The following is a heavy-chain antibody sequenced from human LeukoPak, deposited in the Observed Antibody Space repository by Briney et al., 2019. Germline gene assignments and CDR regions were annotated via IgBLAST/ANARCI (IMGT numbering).Heavy chain of an antibody. V-gene: IGHV3-30-3*01. D-gene: IGHD6-19*01. CDR3: ARDWGRRYSSGWYGDFDY. Sequence: PGRSLRLSCAASGFTFSNYAMHWVRQAPGKGLEWVAVISYDGSDKYYADSVKGRFTISRDNSKNTLYLQMNSLRLEDTAVYYCARDWGRRYSSGWYGDFDYWGQGTLVTVSS. J-gene: IGHJ4*02. CDR1: GFTFSNYA. CDR2: ISYDGSDK.